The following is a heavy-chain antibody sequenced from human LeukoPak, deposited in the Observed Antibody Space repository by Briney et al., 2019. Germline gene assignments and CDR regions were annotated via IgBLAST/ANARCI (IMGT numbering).Heavy chain of an antibody. CDR2: ISAYNGNT. CDR1: GYIFTNYA. V-gene: IGHV1-18*01. J-gene: IGHJ5*02. Sequence: ASVKVSCKTSGYIFTNYAISWVRQAPGQGLEWMGWISAYNGNTKYAQKLQGRVTMTTDTSTSTAYMELRSLRSDDTAAYYCARDRGTEDYGDYGWFDPWGQGTLVTVSS. D-gene: IGHD4-17*01. CDR3: ARDRGTEDYGDYGWFDP.